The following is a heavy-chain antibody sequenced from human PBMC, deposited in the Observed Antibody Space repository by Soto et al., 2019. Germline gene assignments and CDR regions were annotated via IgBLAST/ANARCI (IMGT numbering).Heavy chain of an antibody. J-gene: IGHJ5*02. D-gene: IGHD3-3*01. CDR1: GFTFSSYG. Sequence: LRLSCAASGFTFSSYGMHWVRQSPGKGLEWVAVIWYDGSNKYYADSVKGRFTISRDNSKNTLYLQMNSLRAEDTAVYYCAREFYDFWSGPTGWFDPWGQGTLVTVSS. CDR3: AREFYDFWSGPTGWFDP. CDR2: IWYDGSNK. V-gene: IGHV3-33*01.